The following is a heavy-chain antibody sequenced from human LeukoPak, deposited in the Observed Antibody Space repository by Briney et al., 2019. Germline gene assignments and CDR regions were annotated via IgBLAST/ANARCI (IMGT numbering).Heavy chain of an antibody. CDR2: ISSSSSTI. D-gene: IGHD2-8*01. J-gene: IGHJ4*02. V-gene: IGHV3-48*01. Sequence: GGSLRLSCAASGFTFSSYSMNWVRQAPGKGLEWVSYISSSSSTIYYADSVKGRFTISRDNAKNSLYLQMNSLRAEDTAVYYCARDGHCTNGVCAGDYWGQGTLVTVSS. CDR1: GFTFSSYS. CDR3: ARDGHCTNGVCAGDY.